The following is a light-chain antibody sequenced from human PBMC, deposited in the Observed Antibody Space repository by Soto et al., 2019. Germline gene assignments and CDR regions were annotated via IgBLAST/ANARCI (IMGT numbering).Light chain of an antibody. V-gene: IGKV3-20*01. Sequence: EIVLTQSPGTLSLSPGERATLSCRASQSVSSSSLAWYQQTPGQAPRLLIYGASTRATGIPDRFSGSGSGTDFTLTISRLEPEDLAVYYCQQYGSSLKTFGQGTKVEIK. J-gene: IGKJ1*01. CDR2: GAS. CDR1: QSVSSSS. CDR3: QQYGSSLKT.